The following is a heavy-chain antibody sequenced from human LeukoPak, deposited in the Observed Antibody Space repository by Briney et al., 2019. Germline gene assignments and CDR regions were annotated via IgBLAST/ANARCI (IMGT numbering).Heavy chain of an antibody. J-gene: IGHJ5*02. D-gene: IGHD6-19*01. V-gene: IGHV3-21*01. CDR3: AKEEYDSGWYKWFGP. CDR2: ISSSSSYI. Sequence: GGSLRLSCAASGFTFSSYSMNWVRQAPGKGLEWVSSISSSSSYIYYADSVKGRFTISRDNAKNSLYLQMNSLRAEDTAVYYCAKEEYDSGWYKWFGPWGQGTLVTVSS. CDR1: GFTFSSYS.